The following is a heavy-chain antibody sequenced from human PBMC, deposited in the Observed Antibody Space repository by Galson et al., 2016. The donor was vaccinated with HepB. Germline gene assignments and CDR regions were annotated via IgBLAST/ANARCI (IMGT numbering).Heavy chain of an antibody. CDR2: INEDGSDK. V-gene: IGHV3-7*03. J-gene: IGHJ4*02. CDR3: ARAGSVGAVDY. CDR1: GFSYSIYR. Sequence: SLRLSCAASGFSYSIYRMSWVRQAPGKGLEWVANINEDGSDKYYVDSVNGRFTISRDNAKSSLFLQMSSLRAEDTVVYYCARAGSVGAVDYWGQGTLVTVSS. D-gene: IGHD1-26*01.